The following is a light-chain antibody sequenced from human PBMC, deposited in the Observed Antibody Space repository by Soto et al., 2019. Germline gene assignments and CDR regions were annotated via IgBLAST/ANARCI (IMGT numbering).Light chain of an antibody. V-gene: IGKV2-28*01. CDR1: QSLLHNNGYNH. Sequence: DIVMTQSPLSLPVTPGEPASISCRSSQSLLHNNGYNHLDWYLQKPGQSPQLLIYLGSNRASGVPDRFSGSGSGTDFTLKISRVEAEDVGVYYCMQALQTPRTFGQGTKVEIK. CDR3: MQALQTPRT. J-gene: IGKJ1*01. CDR2: LGS.